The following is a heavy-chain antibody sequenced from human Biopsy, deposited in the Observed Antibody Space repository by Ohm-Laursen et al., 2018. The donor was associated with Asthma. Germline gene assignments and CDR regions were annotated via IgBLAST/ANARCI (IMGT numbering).Heavy chain of an antibody. J-gene: IGHJ4*02. Sequence: SLRLSCAASGFSFSNYGMHWVRQAPGKGLDWVAVISFDGTNRNYTDSVKGRFTISRDNSRNTLHLEINSLRAEDTAVYFCAKEVFPGWELRRGPDSWGQGTLVTVSS. CDR3: AKEVFPGWELRRGPDS. CDR1: GFSFSNYG. V-gene: IGHV3-30*18. CDR2: ISFDGTNR. D-gene: IGHD1-26*01.